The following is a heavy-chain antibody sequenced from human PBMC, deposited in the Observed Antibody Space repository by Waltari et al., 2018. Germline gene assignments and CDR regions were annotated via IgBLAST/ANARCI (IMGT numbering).Heavy chain of an antibody. V-gene: IGHV3-74*01. CDR1: GFTFSDYW. Sequence: EVQLVEAGGDLVQPGGSLRLSCAASGFTFSDYWLHWVRQVPGKGLGWGERINMAVVFRSYEDSVKGRFTISRDNSKNMVYLQMNSLRIEDTAVYYCARKGGRGYPYGPFYYDYWGQGTLVTVSS. J-gene: IGHJ4*02. D-gene: IGHD5-18*01. CDR2: INMAVVFR. CDR3: ARKGGRGYPYGPFYYDY.